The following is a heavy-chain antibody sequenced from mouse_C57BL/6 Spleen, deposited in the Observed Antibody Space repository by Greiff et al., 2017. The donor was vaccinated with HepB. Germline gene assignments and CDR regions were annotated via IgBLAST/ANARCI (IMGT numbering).Heavy chain of an antibody. D-gene: IGHD1-1*01. CDR1: GFNIKNTY. CDR3: ARKSFPYYGSSDYAMDY. J-gene: IGHJ4*01. CDR2: IDPANGNT. Sequence: VQLQQSVAELVRPGASVKLSCTASGFNIKNTYMHWVKQRPEQGLEWIGRIDPANGNTKYAPKFQGKATITADTSSNTAYLQLSSLTSEDTAIYYCARKSFPYYGSSDYAMDYWGQGTSVTVSS. V-gene: IGHV14-3*01.